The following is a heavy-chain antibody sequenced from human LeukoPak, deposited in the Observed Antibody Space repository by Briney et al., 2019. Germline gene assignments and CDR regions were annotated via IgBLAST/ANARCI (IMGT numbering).Heavy chain of an antibody. CDR2: ISPSGGIT. CDR3: ARVEAEYDFWSGYFNWFDP. Sequence: PGGSLRLSCAASGFTFRSHGMNWVRQAPGKGLEWVSGISPSGGITYYTDSVRGRFTISRDNSKNTVSLQMNSLRAEDTAVYYCARVEAEYDFWSGYFNWFDPWGQGTLVTVSS. V-gene: IGHV3-23*01. CDR1: GFTFRSHG. J-gene: IGHJ5*02. D-gene: IGHD3-3*01.